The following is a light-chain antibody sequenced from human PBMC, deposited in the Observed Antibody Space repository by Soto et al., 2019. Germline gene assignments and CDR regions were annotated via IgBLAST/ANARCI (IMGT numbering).Light chain of an antibody. J-gene: IGLJ1*01. Sequence: QSALTQPRSVSGSPGQSVTISCTGTSSDVGGYNYVSWYQQHPGKAPKLMIYDVSKRPSGVPDRFSGSKSGNTASLTNSGLQAEDEADYYCCSYAGSPYVFGTGTKLTVL. CDR3: CSYAGSPYV. CDR2: DVS. V-gene: IGLV2-11*01. CDR1: SSDVGGYNY.